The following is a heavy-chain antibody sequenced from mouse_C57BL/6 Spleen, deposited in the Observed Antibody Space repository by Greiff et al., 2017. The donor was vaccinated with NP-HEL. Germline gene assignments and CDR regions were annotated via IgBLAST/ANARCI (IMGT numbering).Heavy chain of an antibody. CDR2: IWSDGST. J-gene: IGHJ1*03. Sequence: VKLQQSGPGLVAPSQSLSITCTVSGFSLTSYGVHWVRQPPGKGLEWLVVIWSDGSTTYNSALKSRLSISKDNSKSQVFLKMNSLQTDDTAMYYCARHGGYYGSSHWYFDVWGTGTTVTVSS. V-gene: IGHV2-6-1*01. CDR1: GFSLTSYG. D-gene: IGHD1-1*01. CDR3: ARHGGYYGSSHWYFDV.